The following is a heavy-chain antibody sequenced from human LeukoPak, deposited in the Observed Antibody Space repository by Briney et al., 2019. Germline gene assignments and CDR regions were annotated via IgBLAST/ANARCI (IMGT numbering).Heavy chain of an antibody. Sequence: SETLSLTCTVSGVSISSYYWSWIRQPPGKGLEWIGYIYYSGSTNYNPSLKSRVTISVDTSKNQFSLQLNSVSPEDTAVYYCARDNSWTEEPDTGFDYWGQGILVTVSS. J-gene: IGHJ4*02. CDR3: ARDNSWTEEPDTGFDY. CDR1: GVSISSYY. CDR2: IYYSGST. D-gene: IGHD1-14*01. V-gene: IGHV4-59*12.